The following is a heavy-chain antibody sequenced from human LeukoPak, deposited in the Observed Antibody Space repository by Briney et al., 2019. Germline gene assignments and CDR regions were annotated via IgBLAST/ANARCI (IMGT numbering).Heavy chain of an antibody. D-gene: IGHD2-2*01. V-gene: IGHV4-31*03. CDR2: IYYSGST. J-gene: IGHJ4*02. CDR1: GGSISSGGYY. Sequence: SQTLSLTCTVSGGSISSGGYYWSWIRQHPGKGLEWIGYIYYSGSTYYNPSLKSRVTISVDTSKNQFSLKLSSVTAADTAVYYCARYEVPAAILDYWGQGTLVTVSS. CDR3: ARYEVPAAILDY.